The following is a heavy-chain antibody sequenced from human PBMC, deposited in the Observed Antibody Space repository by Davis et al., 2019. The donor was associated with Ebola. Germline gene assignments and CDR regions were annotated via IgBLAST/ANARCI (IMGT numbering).Heavy chain of an antibody. CDR1: GFTFRTYA. CDR2: VSGSGTTT. V-gene: IGHV3-23*01. D-gene: IGHD1-26*01. CDR3: ARWASVGY. J-gene: IGHJ4*02. Sequence: GESLKISCAASGFTFRTYAMNWVRQAPGKGLEWVSAVSGSGTTTAYADSVKGRFTISRDNVKNSLYLQMDSLRAEDTAVYYCARWASVGYWGQGTLVTVSS.